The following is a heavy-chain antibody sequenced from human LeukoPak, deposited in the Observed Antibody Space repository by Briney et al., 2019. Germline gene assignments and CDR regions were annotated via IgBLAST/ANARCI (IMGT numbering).Heavy chain of an antibody. Sequence: GGSLRLSCAASGCTFTNSWMGWVRQAPGQGLERVANIKQDGSTKHYVDSLKGGFTISIDNPKNSLYLQMNSLRADDTAVYYWARDTDGSLDYWGQGILVTVAS. V-gene: IGHV3-7*01. CDR2: IKQDGSTK. J-gene: IGHJ4*02. D-gene: IGHD1-26*01. CDR3: ARDTDGSLDY. CDR1: GCTFTNSW.